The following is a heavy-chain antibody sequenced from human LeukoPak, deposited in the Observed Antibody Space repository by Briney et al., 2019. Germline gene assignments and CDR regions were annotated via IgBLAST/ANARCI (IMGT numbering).Heavy chain of an antibody. D-gene: IGHD2-2*01. V-gene: IGHV4-30-4*08. CDR3: ARSVYCSSTSCQIHYYYYYYMDV. Sequence: PSQTLPLTCTVSGGSISSGDYYWSWIRQPPGKGLEWIGYIYYSGSTYYSPSLKSRVTISVDTSKNQFSLKLSSVTAADTAVYYCARSVYCSSTSCQIHYYYYYYMDVWGKGTTVTVSS. J-gene: IGHJ6*03. CDR2: IYYSGST. CDR1: GGSISSGDYY.